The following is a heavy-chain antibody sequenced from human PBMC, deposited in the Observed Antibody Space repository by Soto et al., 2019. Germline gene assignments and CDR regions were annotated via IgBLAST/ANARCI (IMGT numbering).Heavy chain of an antibody. Sequence: GASVKVSCKASGYTFTSYGISWVRQAPGQGLEWMGWISAYNGNTNYAQKLQGRVTMTTDTSTSTAYMELRSLRSDDTAVYYCAIDIYYYGSGCYYNHPNWFDRWGKGTVVTVSS. CDR2: ISAYNGNT. J-gene: IGHJ5*02. CDR3: AIDIYYYGSGCYYNHPNWFDR. V-gene: IGHV1-18*01. CDR1: GYTFTSYG. D-gene: IGHD3-10*01.